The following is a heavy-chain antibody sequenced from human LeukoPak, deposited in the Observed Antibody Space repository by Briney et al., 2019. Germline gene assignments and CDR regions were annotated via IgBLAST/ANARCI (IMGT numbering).Heavy chain of an antibody. CDR3: ARWVTGTTGALYYYYYGMDV. Sequence: PGGSLRLSCAASGFTFSSYAMHWVRQAPGKGLEWVAVISYDGSNKYYADSVKGRFTISRDNSKNTLYLQMNSLRAEDTAVYYCARWVTGTTGALYYYYYGMDVWGQGTTVTVSS. J-gene: IGHJ6*02. D-gene: IGHD1-7*01. CDR1: GFTFSSYA. V-gene: IGHV3-30-3*01. CDR2: ISYDGSNK.